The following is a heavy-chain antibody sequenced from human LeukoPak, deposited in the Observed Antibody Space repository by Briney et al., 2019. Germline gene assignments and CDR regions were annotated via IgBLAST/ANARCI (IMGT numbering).Heavy chain of an antibody. J-gene: IGHJ6*02. D-gene: IGHD2-15*01. CDR3: ARGWPDYYSMDI. Sequence: SETLSLTCTVSGGSMSSFYWSWIRQPPGERLEWIGYIYYSGTTSYNPSLKGRVTISIDTSNNHFSLKVRSVTAGDTAMYYCARGWPDYYSMDIWGPGTTVTVSS. CDR2: IYYSGTT. V-gene: IGHV4-59*01. CDR1: GGSMSSFY.